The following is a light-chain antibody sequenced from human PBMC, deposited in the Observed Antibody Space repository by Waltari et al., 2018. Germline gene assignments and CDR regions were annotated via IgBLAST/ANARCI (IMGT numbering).Light chain of an antibody. V-gene: IGLV2-11*01. Sequence: QSALTQPRSVSGSPGQSVTISCTGTSSDVGGYNYVSWYQQHPGKAPKLMSYDVNKRPSGVPDRFSGSKSGNTASLTISVLQAEDEADYYCCSYAGSYTVVFGGGTKLTVL. CDR3: CSYAGSYTVV. J-gene: IGLJ2*01. CDR1: SSDVGGYNY. CDR2: DVN.